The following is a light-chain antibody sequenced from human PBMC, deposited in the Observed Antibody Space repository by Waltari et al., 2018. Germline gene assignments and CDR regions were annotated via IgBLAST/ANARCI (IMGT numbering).Light chain of an antibody. Sequence: QSALTQPASVSGSPGQSITISCSGSSSDVGGYNYVSWYQQHPDKVPKLLIYDVTYRPSGVSNRCSGSETGNTASLTISGLQAEDEADYYCSSFTTSSTYVFGTGTRVTVL. CDR2: DVT. CDR3: SSFTTSSTYV. J-gene: IGLJ1*01. CDR1: SSDVGGYNY. V-gene: IGLV2-14*03.